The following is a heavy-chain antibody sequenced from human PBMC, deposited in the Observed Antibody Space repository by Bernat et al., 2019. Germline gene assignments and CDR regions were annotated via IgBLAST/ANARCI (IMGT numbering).Heavy chain of an antibody. D-gene: IGHD5-24*01. CDR3: ARDPNYAALDI. V-gene: IGHV3-7*03. CDR2: INIDGTQI. Sequence: EVHLVESGGGLVQPGGSLRLSCAASGFTFSTSWMAWVRQAPGKGLEWVAYINIDGTQIYYVDSVRGRFTMSRDNAKNSLYLQMSSLRAEDTAVYYCARDPNYAALDIWGQGTMVTVSS. J-gene: IGHJ3*02. CDR1: GFTFSTSW.